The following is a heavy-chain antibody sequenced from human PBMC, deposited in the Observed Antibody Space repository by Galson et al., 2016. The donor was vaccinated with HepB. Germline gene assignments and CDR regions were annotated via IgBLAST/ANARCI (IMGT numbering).Heavy chain of an antibody. D-gene: IGHD2-15*01. CDR2: ISFDGGNK. J-gene: IGHJ5*02. Sequence: SLRLSCAASGFSFTDYTLHWVRQSPGKGLEWVAVISFDGGNKYYRDSVKGRFTISRDDSKNTLYLEMNGLRAEDTAVYYCATSWSDCSGGSCYSGWFDPWGQGALVTVSS. V-gene: IGHV3-30*04. CDR3: ATSWSDCSGGSCYSGWFDP. CDR1: GFSFTDYT.